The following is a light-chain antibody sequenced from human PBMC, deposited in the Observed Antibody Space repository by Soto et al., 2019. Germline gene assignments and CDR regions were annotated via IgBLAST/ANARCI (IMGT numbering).Light chain of an antibody. J-gene: IGKJ1*01. Sequence: EIVMTQSPATLSVSPGERATLSCRASQSISSKLAWYQQKPGQAPRLLIYGASTRATGIPVRFSGSGSGTEFTLTITSLQSEDFATYYCQQSYSTPVTFGQGTKVEIK. CDR2: GAS. CDR3: QQSYSTPVT. V-gene: IGKV3-15*01. CDR1: QSISSK.